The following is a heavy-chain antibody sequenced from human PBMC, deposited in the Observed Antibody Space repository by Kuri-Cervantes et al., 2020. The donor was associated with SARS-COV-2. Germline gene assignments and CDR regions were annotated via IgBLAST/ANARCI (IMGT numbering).Heavy chain of an antibody. V-gene: IGHV4-34*01. CDR1: GGSFSGFY. D-gene: IGHD3-10*01. CDR2: INHSGSA. J-gene: IGHJ4*02. Sequence: ESLKISCALYGGSFSGFYWSWIRQTPGKGLEWIGEINHSGSANYNPSLKSRVTISVDTSKNQFSLKLSSVTAADTAVYYCARTYGSGTPPSYWGQGTLVTVSS. CDR3: ARTYGSGTPPSY.